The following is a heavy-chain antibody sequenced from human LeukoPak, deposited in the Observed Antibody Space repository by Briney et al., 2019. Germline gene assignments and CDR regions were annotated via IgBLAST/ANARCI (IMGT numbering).Heavy chain of an antibody. Sequence: GRSLRLSCAASGFTFDDYAMHWVRQAPGKGLEWVSGISWNSGSIGYADSVKGRFTISRDNAKNSLYLQMNSLRAEDTALYYCAKDPADTAMYYFDYWGQGTLVTVSS. CDR1: GFTFDDYA. V-gene: IGHV3-9*01. D-gene: IGHD5-18*01. CDR3: AKDPADTAMYYFDY. CDR2: ISWNSGSI. J-gene: IGHJ4*02.